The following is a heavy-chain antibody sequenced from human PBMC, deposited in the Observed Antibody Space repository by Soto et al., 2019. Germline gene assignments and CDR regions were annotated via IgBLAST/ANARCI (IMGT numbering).Heavy chain of an antibody. J-gene: IGHJ4*02. CDR1: GFTFDTYA. D-gene: IGHD6-13*01. Sequence: GGSLRLSCVGSGFTFDTYAMSWVRQAPGKGPEWVGTVSGTGGLTYHADSVKGRFTMSRDNSKNMLYLQMNSLRAEDTAVYFCAKRQGIGAAAKNFDFWGQGARVTVSS. V-gene: IGHV3-23*01. CDR2: VSGTGGLT. CDR3: AKRQGIGAAAKNFDF.